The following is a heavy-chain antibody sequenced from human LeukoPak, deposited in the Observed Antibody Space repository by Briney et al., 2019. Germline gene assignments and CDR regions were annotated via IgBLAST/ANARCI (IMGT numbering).Heavy chain of an antibody. CDR2: IIPIFGTA. D-gene: IGHD5-24*01. J-gene: IGHJ4*02. Sequence: ASVKVSCKASGGTFSSYAISWVRQAPGQGLEWMGGIIPIFGTANYAQKFQGRVTITADESTSTAYMELSSLRSEDTAVYYCARDKGDGYNEGDFDYWGQGTLVTVSS. V-gene: IGHV1-69*13. CDR3: ARDKGDGYNEGDFDY. CDR1: GGTFSSYA.